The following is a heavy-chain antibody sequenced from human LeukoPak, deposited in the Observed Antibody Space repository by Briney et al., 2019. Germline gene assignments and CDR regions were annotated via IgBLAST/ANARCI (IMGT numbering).Heavy chain of an antibody. J-gene: IGHJ6*02. V-gene: IGHV1-8*02. Sequence: ASVKVSCKASGGTFSSYAINWVRQATGQGLEWMGWMNPNSGNTGYAQKFQGRVTMTRNTSISIAYMELSSLRSEDTAVYYCARSSYGPGSYVYYGLDVWGQGTTVTVSS. D-gene: IGHD3-10*01. CDR1: GGTFSSYA. CDR3: ARSSYGPGSYVYYGLDV. CDR2: MNPNSGNT.